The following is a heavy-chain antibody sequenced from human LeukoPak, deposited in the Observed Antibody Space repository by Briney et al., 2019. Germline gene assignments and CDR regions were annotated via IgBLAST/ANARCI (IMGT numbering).Heavy chain of an antibody. J-gene: IGHJ3*02. CDR2: IKQDGSEK. CDR3: ARDPRARGSYLYAFDI. D-gene: IGHD1-26*01. CDR1: GFTFSSYW. Sequence: GGSLRLSCAASGFTFSSYWMSWVRQAPGKGLEWVANIKQDGSEKYYVDSVKGRFTISRDNAKNSLYLQMNSLRAEDTAVYYCARDPRARGSYLYAFDIWGQGTMVTVSS. V-gene: IGHV3-7*01.